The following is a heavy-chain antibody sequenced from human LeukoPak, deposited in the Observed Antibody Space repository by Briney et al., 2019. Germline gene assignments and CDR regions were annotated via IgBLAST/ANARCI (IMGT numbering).Heavy chain of an antibody. J-gene: IGHJ5*02. CDR2: INHSGST. Sequence: SETLPLTCAVYGGSFSGYYWSWIRQPPGKGLEWIGEINHSGSTNYNPSLTSRVTISLKTSKNQFSLKLSSVTAADTAVYYCARGYGNYYGSGSYYNRRWFDPWGQGTLVTVSS. D-gene: IGHD3-10*01. CDR3: ARGYGNYYGSGSYYNRRWFDP. V-gene: IGHV4-34*01. CDR1: GGSFSGYY.